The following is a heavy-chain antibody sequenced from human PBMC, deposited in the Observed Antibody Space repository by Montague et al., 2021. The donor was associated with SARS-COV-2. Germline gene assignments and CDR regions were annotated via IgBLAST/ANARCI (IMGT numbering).Heavy chain of an antibody. J-gene: IGHJ4*01. D-gene: IGHD3-10*01. V-gene: IGHV3-74*01. CDR3: ARDVRGKGDY. CDR1: GFSIRTYW. Sequence: SLRLSCAASGFSIRTYWFHWVRQAPGKGLVWVSRTNPDGRRTDYADSVKGRFSISRDNARNTLYLHMNSLRADDTAVYYCARDVRGKGDYWGHGTLVTVSS. CDR2: TNPDGRRT.